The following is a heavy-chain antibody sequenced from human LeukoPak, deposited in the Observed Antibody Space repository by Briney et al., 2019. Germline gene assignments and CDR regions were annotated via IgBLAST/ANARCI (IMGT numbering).Heavy chain of an antibody. CDR3: ARDLFRLNSRISAAAGLVDY. CDR1: GYTFTSYG. Sequence: GASVKVSCKASGYTFTSYGISWVRQAPGQGLEWMGWISAYNGNTNYAQKLQGRVTMTTDTSTSTAYMELRSLRSDDTAVYHCARDLFRLNSRISAAAGLVDYWGQGTLVTVSS. CDR2: ISAYNGNT. V-gene: IGHV1-18*01. J-gene: IGHJ4*02. D-gene: IGHD6-13*01.